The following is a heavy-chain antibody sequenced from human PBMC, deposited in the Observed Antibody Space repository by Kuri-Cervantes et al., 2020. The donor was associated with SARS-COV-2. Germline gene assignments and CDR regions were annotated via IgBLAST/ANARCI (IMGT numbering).Heavy chain of an antibody. CDR1: GFTFRTYA. CDR3: AKDPVGISSAEYFQH. J-gene: IGHJ1*01. Sequence: GGSLRLSCAASGFTFRTYAMSWVRQAPGKGLEWVSTISGSGGSIDYAVSVKGRFTISRDNSKNTLYLEMDSLTADDTAIYYCAKDPVGISSAEYFQHWGPGTLVTVSS. V-gene: IGHV3-23*01. D-gene: IGHD3-3*02. CDR2: ISGSGGSI.